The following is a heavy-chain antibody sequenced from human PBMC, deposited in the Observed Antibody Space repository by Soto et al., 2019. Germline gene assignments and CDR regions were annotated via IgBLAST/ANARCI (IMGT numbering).Heavy chain of an antibody. V-gene: IGHV3-21*01. CDR3: ATDGAAGAVMGV. Sequence: EVQLVESGGGLVKPGGSLRLSCAASGLTFSTYGMNCVRQAPGKGLEWVSSISSVGEYLDYADSVKGRLTISRDNAKNSLYLQLDSLRVEDTAVYYGATDGAAGAVMGVWGQGTTVTVSS. J-gene: IGHJ6*02. CDR1: GLTFSTYG. CDR2: ISSVGEYL. D-gene: IGHD6-13*01.